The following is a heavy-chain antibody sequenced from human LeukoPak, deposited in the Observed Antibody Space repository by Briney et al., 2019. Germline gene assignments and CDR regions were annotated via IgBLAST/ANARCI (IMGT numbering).Heavy chain of an antibody. Sequence: GGSLRLSCAASGFTLSTYEMTWVRQAPGKGPEWISLITSSGSPTFYADSVKGRFTIFRDTAKNSLFLQMNNLRGEDTAVYYCARDISSSTRAFDIWGQGTMVTVS. CDR1: GFTLSTYE. V-gene: IGHV3-48*03. CDR2: ITSSGSPT. CDR3: ARDISSSTRAFDI. D-gene: IGHD2-15*01. J-gene: IGHJ3*02.